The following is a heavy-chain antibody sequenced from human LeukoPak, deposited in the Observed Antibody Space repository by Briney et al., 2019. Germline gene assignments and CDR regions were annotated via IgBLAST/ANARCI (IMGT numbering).Heavy chain of an antibody. V-gene: IGHV3-23*01. CDR1: GFTFTSYS. CDR2: ISGGGGST. Sequence: VGSLRLSCAASGFTFTSYSMNWVRQAPGKGLEWVSTISGGGGSTYYADSVKGRFTISRDNSKNTLYLQVNSLRAEDTAVYYCAKGGKWDVTPFDYWGQGTLVTVSS. CDR3: AKGGKWDVTPFDY. J-gene: IGHJ4*02. D-gene: IGHD1-26*01.